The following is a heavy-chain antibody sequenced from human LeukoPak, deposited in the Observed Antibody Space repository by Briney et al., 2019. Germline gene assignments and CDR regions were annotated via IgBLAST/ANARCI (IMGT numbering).Heavy chain of an antibody. CDR3: ARDEDIVVVPAATWHFQH. CDR2: IIPIFGTA. CDR1: GGTFSSYA. D-gene: IGHD2-2*01. V-gene: IGHV1-69*01. J-gene: IGHJ1*01. Sequence: GSSVKVSCKASGGTFSSYAISWVRQAPGQGLEWRGGIIPIFGTANYAQKFQGRVTITADESTSTAYMELSSLRSEDTAVYYCARDEDIVVVPAATWHFQHWGQGTLVTVSS.